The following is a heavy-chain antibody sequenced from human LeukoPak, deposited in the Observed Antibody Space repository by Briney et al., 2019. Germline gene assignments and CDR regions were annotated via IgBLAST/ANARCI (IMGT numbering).Heavy chain of an antibody. CDR3: ARESVLGYCSSTSCPGYFDY. V-gene: IGHV4-4*07. D-gene: IGHD2-2*01. CDR1: GGSISSYY. CDR2: IYTSGST. J-gene: IGHJ4*02. Sequence: SETLSLTCTVSGGSISSYYWSWIRQPAGKGLECIGRIYTSGSTNYNPSLKSRVTMSVDTSKNQFSLKLSSVTAADTAVYYCARESVLGYCSSTSCPGYFDYWGQGTLVTVSS.